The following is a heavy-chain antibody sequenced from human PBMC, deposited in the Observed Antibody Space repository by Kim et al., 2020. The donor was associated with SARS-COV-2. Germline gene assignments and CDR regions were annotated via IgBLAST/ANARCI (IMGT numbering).Heavy chain of an antibody. D-gene: IGHD3-22*01. CDR2: IWYDGSNK. Sequence: GGSLRLSCAASGFTFNNYGMHWVRQAPGKGLEWVAVIWYDGSNKYYADSVKGRFTISRDNSKNTLYLQMNSLRAEDKAVYYCASAPSDSSSYYWGQGTLV. J-gene: IGHJ4*02. V-gene: IGHV3-33*01. CDR1: GFTFNNYG. CDR3: ASAPSDSSSYY.